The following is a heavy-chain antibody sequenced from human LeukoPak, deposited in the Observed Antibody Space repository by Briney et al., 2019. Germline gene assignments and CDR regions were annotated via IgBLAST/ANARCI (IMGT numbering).Heavy chain of an antibody. D-gene: IGHD3-10*01. CDR1: GYNFFSYW. CDR2: IYPGDSST. V-gene: IGHV5-51*01. J-gene: IGHJ4*02. CDR3: ARQPGSGTDYFDY. Sequence: GESLKISCKGSGYNFFSYWIGWVRQMPGKGLEWMGIIYPGDSSTRYSPSFQGQVTISADKSISTVYLQWTSLKASDTAMYFCARQPGSGTDYFDYWGPGTLVTVSS.